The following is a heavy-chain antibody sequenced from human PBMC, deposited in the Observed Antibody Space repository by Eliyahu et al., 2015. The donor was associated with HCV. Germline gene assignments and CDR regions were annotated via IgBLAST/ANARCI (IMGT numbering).Heavy chain of an antibody. CDR3: AKRGDKYYYGMDV. Sequence: EVQLLESGGDLVQPGGSLXLSCAASGFXFNNYVMEWVRXAPGKGRVEWVSSISGSGDDTWYGGSVKGRFTISRDNSKNTLSLQMNSLRAEDTAVYYCAKRGDKYYYGMDVWGQGATVTVSS. V-gene: IGHV3-23*01. J-gene: IGHJ6*02. CDR1: GFXFNNYV. D-gene: IGHD2-21*02. CDR2: ISGSGDDT.